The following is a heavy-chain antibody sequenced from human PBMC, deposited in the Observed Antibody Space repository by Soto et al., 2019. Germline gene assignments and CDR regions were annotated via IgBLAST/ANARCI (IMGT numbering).Heavy chain of an antibody. J-gene: IGHJ4*02. CDR3: AKRRGAGGHFDY. V-gene: IGHV3-23*01. D-gene: IGHD2-15*01. CDR1: GFTFANYV. Sequence: GGSLRLSCVASGFTFANYVMNWVRQAPDKGLECVSIISGSGGAAYYADSVKGRFTISRDNSKNTLYLQMDSLRAEDTAVYFCAKRRGAGGHFDYWGQGALVTVSS. CDR2: ISGSGGAA.